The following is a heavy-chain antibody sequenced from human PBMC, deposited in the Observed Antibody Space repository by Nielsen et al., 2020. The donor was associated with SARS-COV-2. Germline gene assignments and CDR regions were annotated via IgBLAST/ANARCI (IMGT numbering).Heavy chain of an antibody. V-gene: IGHV3-9*01. CDR2: ISWNSGSI. CDR1: GFTFKNYA. J-gene: IGHJ6*02. Sequence: SLKISCAASGFTFKNYAMSWVRQAPGKGLEWVSGISWNSGSIGYADSVKGRFTISRDNAKNSLYLQMNSLRAEDTALYYCAKAPDGMDVWGQGTTVTVSS. CDR3: AKAPDGMDV.